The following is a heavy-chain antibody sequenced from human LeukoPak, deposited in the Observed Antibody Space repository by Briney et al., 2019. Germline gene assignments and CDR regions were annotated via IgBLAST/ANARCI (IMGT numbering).Heavy chain of an antibody. V-gene: IGHV3-7*04. J-gene: IGHJ4*02. CDR2: IKQDGSEK. CDR1: GFTFSSYR. CDR3: ARGVGALYYFDY. Sequence: GGSLRLSCAASGFTFSSYRMSWVRQAPGKGLEWVANIKQDGSEKYYVDSVKGRFTISRDNAKNSLYLQMNSLRAEDTAVYYCARGVGALYYFDYWGQGTLVTVSS. D-gene: IGHD1-26*01.